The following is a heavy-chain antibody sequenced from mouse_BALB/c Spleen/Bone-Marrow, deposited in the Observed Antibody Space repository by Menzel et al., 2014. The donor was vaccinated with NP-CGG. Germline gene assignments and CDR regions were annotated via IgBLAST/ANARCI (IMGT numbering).Heavy chain of an antibody. CDR1: GDSITSGY. V-gene: IGHV3-8*02. J-gene: IGHJ3*01. Sequence: EVQLVESGPSLVKPSQTLSLTCSVTGDSITSGYWNWIRKFPGNKLEYMGYISYGDSTYYNPSLKSRISITRDTSKNQYYLQLNSVTTEDTATYYCARDYGNYRAWFAYWGQGTLVTVSA. CDR2: ISYGDST. CDR3: ARDYGNYRAWFAY. D-gene: IGHD2-1*01.